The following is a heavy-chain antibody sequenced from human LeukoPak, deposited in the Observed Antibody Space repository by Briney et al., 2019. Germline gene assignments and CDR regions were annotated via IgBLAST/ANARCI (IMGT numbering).Heavy chain of an antibody. CDR2: ISYDGSNK. Sequence: SCKASGYTFTSYAMHWVRQAPGEGLEWVAVISYDGSNKYYADSVKGRFTISRDNSKNTLYLQMNSLRAEDTAVYYCARDRGYSGSYSHSWGQGTLVTVSS. J-gene: IGHJ4*02. CDR1: GYTFTSYA. CDR3: ARDRGYSGSYSHS. V-gene: IGHV3-30*04. D-gene: IGHD1-26*01.